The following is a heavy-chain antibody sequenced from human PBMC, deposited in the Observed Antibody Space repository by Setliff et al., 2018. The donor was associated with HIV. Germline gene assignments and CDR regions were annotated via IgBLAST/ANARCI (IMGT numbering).Heavy chain of an antibody. CDR2: IYTSGST. Sequence: SETLSLTCTVSGSSISSYYWSWIRQPAGKGLEWIGRIYTSGSTNYNPSLKSRVTMSVDTSKNQFSLKLSSVTAADTAVYYCARDQANYYDSSGYYYFDYWGQGTLVTVSS. D-gene: IGHD3-22*01. J-gene: IGHJ4*02. V-gene: IGHV4-4*07. CDR1: GSSISSYY. CDR3: ARDQANYYDSSGYYYFDY.